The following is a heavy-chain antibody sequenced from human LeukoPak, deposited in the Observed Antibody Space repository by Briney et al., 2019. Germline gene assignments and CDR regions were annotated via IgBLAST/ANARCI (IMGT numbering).Heavy chain of an antibody. CDR2: ISSSSSTI. Sequence: GGSLRLSCAASGFTFSSHSMDWVRQAPGKGLEWVSYISSSSSTIYYADSVKGRFTISRDNAKNSLYLQMNSLRAEDTAVYYCARGAYYYEDWGQGTLVTVSS. CDR1: GFTFSSHS. D-gene: IGHD3-22*01. J-gene: IGHJ4*02. V-gene: IGHV3-48*01. CDR3: ARGAYYYED.